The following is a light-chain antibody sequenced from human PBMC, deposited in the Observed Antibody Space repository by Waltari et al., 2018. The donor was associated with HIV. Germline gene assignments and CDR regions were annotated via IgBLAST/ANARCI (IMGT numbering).Light chain of an antibody. V-gene: IGLV2-11*01. CDR1: SGAVGGYNY. J-gene: IGLJ2*01. CDR2: DVT. CDR3: CSYAGSYTLI. Sequence: QSALTQPRPVSGSPGQPVPISCTGSSGAVGGYNYVSWSQHHPGKAPRLMIYDVTKRPSGGPDRFSGSKSGNTASLTISGLQAEDEADYYCCSYAGSYTLIFGGGTQLTVL.